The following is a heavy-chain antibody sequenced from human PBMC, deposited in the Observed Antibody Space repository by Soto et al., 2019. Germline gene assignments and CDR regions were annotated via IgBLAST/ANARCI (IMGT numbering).Heavy chain of an antibody. J-gene: IGHJ4*01. CDR2: IRQDGSEK. D-gene: IGHD2-2*01. Sequence: PGGSLRLSCVGSGFTFSSNWMTWVRQAPGKGLERVGNIRQDGSEKNYVDPVKGRFTISRDNAKNSLYLQMNSLRAEDTAVYYCAREMVVARAASSFDYWGPGTLVTVSS. V-gene: IGHV3-7*04. CDR3: AREMVVARAASSFDY. CDR1: GFTFSSNW.